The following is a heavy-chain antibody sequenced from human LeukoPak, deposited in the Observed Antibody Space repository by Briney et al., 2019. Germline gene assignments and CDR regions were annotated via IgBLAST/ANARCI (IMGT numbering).Heavy chain of an antibody. CDR3: ARESFTTVTSATDAFDI. Sequence: GASVKVSCKASGYTFTSYDINWVRQATGQGLEWMGWMNPNSGNTGYAQKFQGRVTMTRNTSISTGYMELSRLRSDDTAVYYCARESFTTVTSATDAFDIWGQGTMVTVSS. CDR2: MNPNSGNT. J-gene: IGHJ3*02. D-gene: IGHD4-17*01. V-gene: IGHV1-8*02. CDR1: GYTFTSYD.